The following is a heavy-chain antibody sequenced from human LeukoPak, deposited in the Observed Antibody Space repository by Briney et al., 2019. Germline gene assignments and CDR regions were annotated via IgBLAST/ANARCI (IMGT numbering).Heavy chain of an antibody. D-gene: IGHD3-10*01. CDR1: GFTFSSYA. CDR3: AKDRGGTIWFGEYFDY. CDR2: ISGSGGST. J-gene: IGHJ4*02. V-gene: IGHV3-23*01. Sequence: GGSLRLSCAASGFTFSSYAMSWVRQAPGKGLEWVSAISGSGGSTYYADSVKGRFTTSRDNSKNTLYLQMNSLRAEDTAVYYCAKDRGGTIWFGEYFDYWGQGTLVTVSS.